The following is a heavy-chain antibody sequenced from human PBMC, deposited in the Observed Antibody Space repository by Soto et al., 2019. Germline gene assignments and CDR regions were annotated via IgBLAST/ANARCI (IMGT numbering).Heavy chain of an antibody. CDR1: GDTFSSYD. J-gene: IGHJ4*02. V-gene: IGHV1-8*01. CDR3: ARRAATNGWNVFGADKYYFDF. D-gene: IGHD1-1*01. Sequence: ASVKVSCKASGDTFSSYDIYWVRQATGQGLEWMGWMNPSTGNSGYAQKFQGRVTMTRDTSISTAHMELSSLSSEDTAVYYCARRAATNGWNVFGADKYYFDFWGQGTLVTVSS. CDR2: MNPSTGNS.